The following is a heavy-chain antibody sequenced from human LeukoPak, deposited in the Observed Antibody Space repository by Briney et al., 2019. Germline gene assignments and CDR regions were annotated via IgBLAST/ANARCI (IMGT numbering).Heavy chain of an antibody. J-gene: IGHJ1*01. CDR1: GGSISNYY. CDR3: AAAVGTAIWI. Sequence: SETLSLTFTVSGGSISNYYWSWIRQPPGKGLEWIGYIYYSGSTNYNPSLKSRVTISVDTSKNQFSLRLSSVTAADTAVYYCAAAVGTAIWIWGQGTLVTVSS. D-gene: IGHD5-18*01. V-gene: IGHV4-59*01. CDR2: IYYSGST.